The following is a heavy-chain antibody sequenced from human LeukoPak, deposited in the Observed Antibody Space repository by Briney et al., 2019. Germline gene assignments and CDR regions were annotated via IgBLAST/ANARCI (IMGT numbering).Heavy chain of an antibody. CDR1: GGSISSSSYY. D-gene: IGHD6-13*01. V-gene: IGHV4-39*01. CDR3: ARHPSPGGYSSRDY. CDR2: IYYSGST. J-gene: IGHJ4*02. Sequence: SETLSLTCTVSGGSISSSSYYWGWIRQPPGKGLEWIGSIYYSGSTNYNPSLKSRVTISVDTSKNQFSLKLSSVTAADTAVYYCARHPSPGGYSSRDYWGQGTLVTVSS.